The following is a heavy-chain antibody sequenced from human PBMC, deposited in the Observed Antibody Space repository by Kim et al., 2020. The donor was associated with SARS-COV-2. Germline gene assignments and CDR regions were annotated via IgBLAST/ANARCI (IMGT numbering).Heavy chain of an antibody. J-gene: IGHJ1*01. CDR2: IDPSGSYT. V-gene: IGHV5-10-1*01. Sequence: IDPSGSYTNYSPSFQGHVTISADKSISTAYLQWSSLKASDTAMYYCARAKHWGQGTLVTVSS. CDR3: ARAKH.